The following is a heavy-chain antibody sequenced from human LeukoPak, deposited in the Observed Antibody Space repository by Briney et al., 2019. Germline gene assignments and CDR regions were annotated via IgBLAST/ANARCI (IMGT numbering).Heavy chain of an antibody. CDR2: ISSSSTI. D-gene: IGHD2-21*02. CDR1: GFTFSSYS. Sequence: GGSLRLSCAASGFTFSSYSMNWVRQAPGKGLEWVSYISSSSTIYYADSVKGRFTISRDNAKNSLYLQMNSLRAEDTAVYYCANAYCGGDCYRDAFDIWGQGTMVTVSS. V-gene: IGHV3-48*01. CDR3: ANAYCGGDCYRDAFDI. J-gene: IGHJ3*02.